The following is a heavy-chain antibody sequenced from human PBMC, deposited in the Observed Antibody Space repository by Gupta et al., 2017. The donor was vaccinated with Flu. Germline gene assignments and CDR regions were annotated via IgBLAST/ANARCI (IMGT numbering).Heavy chain of an antibody. CDR1: GFTFIIYR. J-gene: IGHJ6*02. Sequence: EVQLVESGGGVVKPGGSLRLSGSASGFTFIIYRMNWVRQAPGKGLEWVSSISSSSSYIYDADSVKGRLTISRDKAKNSLYLQMNSLRAEDTAVYYCARELDYGSGSYNDYYGMDVWGQGTTVTVSS. CDR2: ISSSSSYI. CDR3: ARELDYGSGSYNDYYGMDV. D-gene: IGHD3-10*01. V-gene: IGHV3-21*01.